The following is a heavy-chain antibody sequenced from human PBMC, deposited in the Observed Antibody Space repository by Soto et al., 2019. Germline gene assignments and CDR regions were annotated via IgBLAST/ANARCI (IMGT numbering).Heavy chain of an antibody. CDR2: VIPIFGTA. V-gene: IGHV1-69*01. D-gene: IGHD2-15*01. CDR3: ARSQGGSSSLDIYYYYYYGMDV. Sequence: QVQLVQSGAEVKKPGSSVKVSCKAPGGTFSSYAISWVRQAPGQGLEWMGGVIPIFGTAKYAQKCQGRVTITADESTSTGYMALRSLRSEDTAVYYCARSQGGSSSLDIYYYYYYGMDVWGQGTTVTVSS. J-gene: IGHJ6*02. CDR1: GGTFSSYA.